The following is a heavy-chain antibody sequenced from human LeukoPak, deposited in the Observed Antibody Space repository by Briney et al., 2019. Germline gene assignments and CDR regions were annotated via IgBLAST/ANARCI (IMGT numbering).Heavy chain of an antibody. V-gene: IGHV3-48*04. Sequence: GGSLRLSCAASGFTFSSYSMNWVRQAPGKGLEWISYISSGSTTIYYADSVKGRFTISRDNAKNSLYLQMNSLRAEDTAVYYCARTWSRFGELLGWFDPWGQGTLVTVSS. CDR1: GFTFSSYS. CDR2: ISSGSTTI. D-gene: IGHD3-10*01. CDR3: ARTWSRFGELLGWFDP. J-gene: IGHJ5*02.